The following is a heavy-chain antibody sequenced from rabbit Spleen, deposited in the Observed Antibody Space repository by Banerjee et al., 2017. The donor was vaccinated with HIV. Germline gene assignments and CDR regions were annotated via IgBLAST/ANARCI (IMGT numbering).Heavy chain of an antibody. CDR1: GVSFSGDSY. Sequence: QSLEESGGDLVKPGASLTLTCIASGVSFSGDSYMCWVRQAPGKGLEWIVCIDTGSSGFTYFASWAKGRFTISKTSSTTVTLQMTSLTAADTATYFCARDPYVAYGDVDLWGQGTLVTVS. V-gene: IGHV1S40*01. J-gene: IGHJ3*01. D-gene: IGHD2-1*01. CDR3: ARDPYVAYGDVDL. CDR2: IDTGSSGFT.